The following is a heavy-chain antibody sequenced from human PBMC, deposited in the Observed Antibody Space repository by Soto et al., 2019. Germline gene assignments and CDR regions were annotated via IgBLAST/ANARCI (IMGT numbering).Heavy chain of an antibody. Sequence: EVQLVESGGGLVQPGGSLRLSCAASGFTFSSYWMSWVRQAPGKGLEWVANIKQDGSEKYYVDSVKGRFTISRDNAKNSLYLEMNSLRAEDTAVYYCARDRSIAARPDWFDPWGQGTLVTVSS. CDR2: IKQDGSEK. V-gene: IGHV3-7*03. CDR3: ARDRSIAARPDWFDP. J-gene: IGHJ5*02. D-gene: IGHD6-6*01. CDR1: GFTFSSYW.